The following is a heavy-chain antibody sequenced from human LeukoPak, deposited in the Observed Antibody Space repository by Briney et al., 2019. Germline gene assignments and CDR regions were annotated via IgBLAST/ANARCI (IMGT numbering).Heavy chain of an antibody. J-gene: IGHJ6*03. D-gene: IGHD5-24*01. Sequence: GGSLRLSCAASGFTFGDYYMSWIRPAPGKGLEWVSYISSSGSTIYYADSVKGRFTISRDNAKNSLYLQMNSLRAEDTAVYYCAKVATIGSGYYYYYMDVWGKGTTVTVSS. CDR3: AKVATIGSGYYYYYMDV. CDR2: ISSSGSTI. V-gene: IGHV3-11*01. CDR1: GFTFGDYY.